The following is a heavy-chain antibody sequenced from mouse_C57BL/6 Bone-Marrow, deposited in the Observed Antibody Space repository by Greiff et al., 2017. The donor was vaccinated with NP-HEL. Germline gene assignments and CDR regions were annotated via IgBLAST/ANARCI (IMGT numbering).Heavy chain of an antibody. J-gene: IGHJ1*03. V-gene: IGHV1-7*01. CDR3: ARGLRYFDV. CDR2: INPSSGYT. CDR1: GYTFTSYG. Sequence: QQSCKTSGYTFTSYGINWVKQRPGQGLEWIGYINPSSGYTKYNQKFKDKATLTADKSSSTAYMQLSSLTYEDSAVYYCARGLRYFDVWGTGTTVTVSS. D-gene: IGHD2-13*01.